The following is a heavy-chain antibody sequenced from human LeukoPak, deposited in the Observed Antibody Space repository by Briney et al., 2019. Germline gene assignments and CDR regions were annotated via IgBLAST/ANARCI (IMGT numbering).Heavy chain of an antibody. Sequence: GGSLRLSCAASGFTFSSYSMNWVRQAPGKGLEWVSSISSSSSYIYYADSVKGRFTISRDNAKNSLYLQMNSLRAEDTAVYYCARQNFLMVVPASDAFDIWGQGTMVTVSS. J-gene: IGHJ3*02. CDR2: ISSSSSYI. D-gene: IGHD2-2*01. CDR1: GFTFSSYS. CDR3: ARQNFLMVVPASDAFDI. V-gene: IGHV3-21*01.